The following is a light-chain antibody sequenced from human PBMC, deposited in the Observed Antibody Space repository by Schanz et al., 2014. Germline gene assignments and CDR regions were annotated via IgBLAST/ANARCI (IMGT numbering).Light chain of an antibody. V-gene: IGLV2-8*01. CDR2: EVS. CDR1: SSDVGGTNY. J-gene: IGLJ2*01. CDR3: SSYAGSNNPVV. Sequence: QSALTQPASVSGSPGQSITLSCTGTSSDVGGTNYVSWYQQHPGKVPKLMIYEVSKRPSGVPDRFSGSKSGNTASLTVSGLQAEDEADYYCSSYAGSNNPVVFGGGTKLTVL.